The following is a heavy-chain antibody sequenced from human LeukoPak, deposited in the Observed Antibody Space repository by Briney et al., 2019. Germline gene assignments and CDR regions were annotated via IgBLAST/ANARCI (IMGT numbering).Heavy chain of an antibody. Sequence: SETLSLTCTVSGGSISSYYWSWIRQPPGKGLEWIGYIYYSGSTNYNPSLKSRVTISVDTSKNQFSLKLSSVTAADTAVYYCARRGPYDSSGYYYGYYFDYWGQGTLVTVSS. CDR3: ARRGPYDSSGYYYGYYFDY. J-gene: IGHJ4*02. CDR2: IYYSGST. D-gene: IGHD3-22*01. CDR1: GGSISSYY. V-gene: IGHV4-59*08.